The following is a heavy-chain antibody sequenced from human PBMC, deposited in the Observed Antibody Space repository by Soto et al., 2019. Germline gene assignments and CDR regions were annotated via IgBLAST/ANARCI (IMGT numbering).Heavy chain of an antibody. CDR2: ISAYNGNT. J-gene: IGHJ3*02. CDR3: ARFRWDAFYAFDI. V-gene: IGHV1-18*01. CDR1: GHTYTSCG. D-gene: IGHD1-26*01. Sequence: GASARVSAMASGHTYTSCGISWVRQAPGQGLEWMGWISAYNGNTNYAQKLQGRVTMTTDTSTSTAYMELRSLRSDDTAVYYCARFRWDAFYAFDIWGQGTMVTVSS.